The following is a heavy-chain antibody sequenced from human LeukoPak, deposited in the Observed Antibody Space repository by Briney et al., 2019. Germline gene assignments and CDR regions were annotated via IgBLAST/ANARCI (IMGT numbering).Heavy chain of an antibody. V-gene: IGHV5-51*01. D-gene: IGHD6-13*01. CDR1: GSLFTNYW. Sequence: GASLKISCKGSGSLFTNYWIGWVRPLPGKGLEWMGIIYPGDSDTRYSPSFQGQVTISADKSITTAYLQWSSLKASDTAMYYCARHGGLLEAAGYWGRGTLVAVSS. J-gene: IGHJ4*02. CDR3: ARHGGLLEAAGY. CDR2: IYPGDSDT.